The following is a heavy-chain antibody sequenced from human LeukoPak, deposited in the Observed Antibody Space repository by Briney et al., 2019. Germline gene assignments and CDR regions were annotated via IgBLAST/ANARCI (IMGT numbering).Heavy chain of an antibody. CDR2: IWYDGSNK. J-gene: IGHJ4*02. D-gene: IGHD1-20*01. V-gene: IGHV3-33*08. Sequence: PGRSLRLSCAASGFTFSSYGMHWVRQAPGKGLEWVAVIWYDGSNKYYADSVKGRFTISRDNSKNTLYLQMNSLRAEDTAVYYCARDRNRYNWNDTDDYYFDYWGQGTLVTVSS. CDR3: ARDRNRYNWNDTDDYYFDY. CDR1: GFTFSSYG.